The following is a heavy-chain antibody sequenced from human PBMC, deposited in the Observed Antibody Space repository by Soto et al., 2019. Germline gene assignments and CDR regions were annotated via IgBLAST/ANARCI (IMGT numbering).Heavy chain of an antibody. CDR1: GGSISSGDYY. J-gene: IGHJ4*02. Sequence: SETLSLTCTVSGGSISSGDYYWSWIRQPPGKGLEWIGYIYYSGSTYYNPSLKSRVTISVDTSKNQFSLKLSSVTAADTAVYYCARRMIVVVKSRGAPTYSDYWGQGTLVTVSS. V-gene: IGHV4-30-4*01. D-gene: IGHD3-22*01. CDR3: ARRMIVVVKSRGAPTYSDY. CDR2: IYYSGST.